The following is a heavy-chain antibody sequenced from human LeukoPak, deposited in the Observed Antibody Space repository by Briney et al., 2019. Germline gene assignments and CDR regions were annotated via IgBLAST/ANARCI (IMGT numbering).Heavy chain of an antibody. J-gene: IGHJ3*02. V-gene: IGHV4-39*01. CDR2: IYYSGNT. CDR1: GGSISSSSYY. Sequence: PSETLSLTCTVSGGSISSSSYYWGWIRQPPGKGLEWIGSIYYSGNTYYNPSLKSRVTISVDKSKNQFSLKLSSVTAADTAVYYCARSRTPTGSYDAFDIWGQGTMVTVSS. CDR3: ARSRTPTGSYDAFDI. D-gene: IGHD3-10*01.